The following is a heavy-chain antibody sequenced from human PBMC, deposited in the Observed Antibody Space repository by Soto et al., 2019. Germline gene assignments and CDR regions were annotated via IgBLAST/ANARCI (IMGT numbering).Heavy chain of an antibody. CDR2: INHSGST. CDR3: ARGADYDFPNWFDP. J-gene: IGHJ5*02. CDR1: GGSFSGYY. Sequence: SETLSLTCAVYGGSFSGYYWSWIRQPPGKGLEWIGEINHSGSTNYNPSLKSRVTISVDTSKNQFSLKLSSVTAADTAVYYCARGADYDFPNWFDPWGQGTLVTVS. D-gene: IGHD3-3*01. V-gene: IGHV4-34*01.